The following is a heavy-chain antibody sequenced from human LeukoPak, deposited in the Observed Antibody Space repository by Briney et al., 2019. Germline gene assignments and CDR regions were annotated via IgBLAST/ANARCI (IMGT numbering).Heavy chain of an antibody. CDR2: IKEDGSDK. D-gene: IGHD1/OR15-1a*01. V-gene: IGHV3-7*05. Sequence: GGSLTLSCAASGFTFSGSWMTWVRQAPGKGLEWVAHIKEDGSDKYYVDSVTGRFTISRDNTKNSLYLQMSSLRAEDTAVYYCATWNSDWEFAYWGQGTLVSASS. CDR1: GFTFSGSW. J-gene: IGHJ4*02. CDR3: ATWNSDWEFAY.